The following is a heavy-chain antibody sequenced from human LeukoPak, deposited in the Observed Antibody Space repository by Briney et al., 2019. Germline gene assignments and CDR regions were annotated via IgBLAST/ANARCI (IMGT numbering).Heavy chain of an antibody. D-gene: IGHD1-26*01. J-gene: IGHJ3*02. V-gene: IGHV5-51*01. CDR1: GYSFTSYW. CDR2: LYPGDSDT. Sequence: GESLKISCKGSGYSFTSYWIGWVRQMPGKGLEWMGILYPGDSDTRYSPSFQGQVTISADKSISTAYLQWSSLKASDTAMYYCARQKASGSYYGDAFDIWGQGTMVTVSS. CDR3: ARQKASGSYYGDAFDI.